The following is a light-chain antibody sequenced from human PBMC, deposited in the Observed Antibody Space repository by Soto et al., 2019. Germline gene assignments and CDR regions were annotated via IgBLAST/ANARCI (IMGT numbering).Light chain of an antibody. J-gene: IGKJ1*01. CDR1: QSVSSY. Sequence: EIVLTQSPATLSLSPGERATLSCRASQSVSSYLAWYQQKPGQAPRLLIYDASNRATGIPARFSGSGSGTDFTLTISSLEPEDFAVYYCQQRSNWPPRPAFGQGTKVESK. CDR3: QQRSNWPPRPA. V-gene: IGKV3-11*01. CDR2: DAS.